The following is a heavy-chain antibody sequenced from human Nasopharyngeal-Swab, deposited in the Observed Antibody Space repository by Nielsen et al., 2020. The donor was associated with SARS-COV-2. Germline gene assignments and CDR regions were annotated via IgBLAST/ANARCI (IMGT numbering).Heavy chain of an antibody. CDR1: GGTFSSYA. CDR2: IIPIFGTA. Sequence: SVKVSCKASGGTFSSYAISWVQQAPGQGLEWMGGIIPIFGTANYAQKFQGRVTITADESTSTAYMELSSLRSEDTAVYYCARDTEGARGYSYGCDYWGQGTLVTVSS. V-gene: IGHV1-69*13. J-gene: IGHJ4*02. CDR3: ARDTEGARGYSYGCDY. D-gene: IGHD5-18*01.